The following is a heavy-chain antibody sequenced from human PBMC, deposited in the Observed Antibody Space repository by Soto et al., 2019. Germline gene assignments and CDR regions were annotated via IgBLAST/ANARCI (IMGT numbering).Heavy chain of an antibody. CDR2: ISAYKGNT. CDR1: GYTFTSYG. J-gene: IGHJ4*02. Sequence: VASVKVSCKASGYTFTSYGISWVRQAPGQGLEWMGWISAYKGNTNYAQKLQGRVTMTTDTSTSTAYMELRSLRSDDTAVYYCARDIVVVVAATRGINYFDYWGQGTLVTVSS. V-gene: IGHV1-18*04. D-gene: IGHD2-15*01. CDR3: ARDIVVVVAATRGINYFDY.